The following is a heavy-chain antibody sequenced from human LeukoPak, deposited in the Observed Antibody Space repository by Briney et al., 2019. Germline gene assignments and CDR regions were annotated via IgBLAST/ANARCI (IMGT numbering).Heavy chain of an antibody. CDR1: GFTVSDSY. Sequence: GGSLRLSCAGSGFTVSDSYMTWIRQAPGKGLEWVSVTYAGGDTYYADSVKGRFTLSRDNSKNTLNLQMNSLRPEDTAVYYCGRFRANWGLAFWGRGTLVTVSS. CDR3: GRFRANWGLAF. D-gene: IGHD7-27*01. J-gene: IGHJ1*01. CDR2: TYAGGDT. V-gene: IGHV3-66*02.